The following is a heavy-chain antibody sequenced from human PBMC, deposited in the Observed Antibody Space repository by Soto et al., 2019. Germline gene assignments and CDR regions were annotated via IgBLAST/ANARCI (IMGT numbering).Heavy chain of an antibody. J-gene: IGHJ6*03. Sequence: EVQLVESGGGLVQPGGSLKLSCAASGFTFSGYAMHWVRQASGTGLEWVGRIKSKPNNYATAYGASVKGRFTISRDDSKNTVYLQMNSLNNEDTAVYYLSRQASDFRSGIPQYYMDVWVKGTTVTVSS. CDR3: SRQASDFRSGIPQYYMDV. CDR2: IKSKPNNYAT. V-gene: IGHV3-73*01. D-gene: IGHD3-3*01. CDR1: GFTFSGYA.